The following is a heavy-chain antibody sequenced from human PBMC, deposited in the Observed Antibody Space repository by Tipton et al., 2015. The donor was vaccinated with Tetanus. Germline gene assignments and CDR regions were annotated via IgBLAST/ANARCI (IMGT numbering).Heavy chain of an antibody. Sequence: TLSLTCTVSGGSISSYYWSWIRQPPGKGLEWIGYIYYSGSTNYNPSLKSRVTISVDTSKNQFSLKLSSVTAADTAVYYCARDDGSSGPNSEWGQGTLVTVSS. D-gene: IGHD3-22*01. CDR3: ARDDGSSGPNSE. V-gene: IGHV4-59*12. CDR2: IYYSGST. J-gene: IGHJ4*02. CDR1: GGSISSYY.